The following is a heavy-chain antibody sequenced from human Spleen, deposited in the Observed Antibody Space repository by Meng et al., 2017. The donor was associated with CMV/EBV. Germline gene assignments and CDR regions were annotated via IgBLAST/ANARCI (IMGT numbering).Heavy chain of an antibody. CDR2: IYPGDSDT. D-gene: IGHD6-19*01. V-gene: IGHV5-51*01. Sequence: GGSLRLSCKGSGYSFTSYWIGWVRQMPGKGLEWMGIIYPGDSDTRYSPSFQGQVTISADKSISTAYLQWSSLKASDTAVYYCARDRRVGSGWYEGQWGIDYWGQGTLVTVSS. CDR1: GYSFTSYW. J-gene: IGHJ4*02. CDR3: ARDRRVGSGWYEGQWGIDY.